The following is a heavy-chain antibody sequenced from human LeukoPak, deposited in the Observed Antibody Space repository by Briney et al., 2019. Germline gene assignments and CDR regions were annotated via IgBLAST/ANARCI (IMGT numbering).Heavy chain of an antibody. V-gene: IGHV3-23*01. CDR2: ISGSGGST. D-gene: IGHD1-7*01. CDR3: AKNPVGNYYYYYYYMDV. Sequence: GGSLRLSCAAPGFTVSSYAMSWVRQAPGKGLEWVSAISGSGGSTYYADSVKGRFTISRDNSKNTLYLQMNSLRAEDTAVYYCAKNPVGNYYYYYYYMDVWGKGTTVTVSS. CDR1: GFTVSSYA. J-gene: IGHJ6*03.